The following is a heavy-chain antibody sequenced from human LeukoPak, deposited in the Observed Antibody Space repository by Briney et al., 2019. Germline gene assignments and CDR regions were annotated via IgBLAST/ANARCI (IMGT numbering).Heavy chain of an antibody. CDR2: INGDGTST. J-gene: IGHJ3*02. V-gene: IGHV3-74*01. Sequence: PGGSLRLSCAASGFIFSTQWMHWVRQAPGKGLEWVSGINGDGTSTIYAGSVKGRFTISRDNAKNTLYLQMNSLRADDTAVYYRMRGYDIWGQGTMVTVSS. CDR3: MRGYDI. CDR1: GFIFSTQW.